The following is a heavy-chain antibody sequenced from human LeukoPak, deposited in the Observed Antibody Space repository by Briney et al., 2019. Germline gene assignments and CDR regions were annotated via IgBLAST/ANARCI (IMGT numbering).Heavy chain of an antibody. Sequence: QTGGSLRLSCAASGFTFDDYAMHWVRQAPGKGLKWVSVINGGGDRTYYAESVKGRFTISRDNSKNTLYLQMNSLRAEDTAVYYCAKGSEDLWASLERHYFYYMDVWGKGTTVTVSS. V-gene: IGHV3-23*01. D-gene: IGHD3-16*01. CDR3: AKGSEDLWASLERHYFYYMDV. CDR2: INGGGDRT. J-gene: IGHJ6*03. CDR1: GFTFDDYA.